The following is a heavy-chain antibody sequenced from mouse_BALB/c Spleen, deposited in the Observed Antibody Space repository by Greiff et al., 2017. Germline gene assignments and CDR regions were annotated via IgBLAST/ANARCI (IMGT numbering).Heavy chain of an antibody. J-gene: IGHJ4*01. CDR2: IYPGSGST. CDR1: GYTFTSYW. CDR3: TRIYYDYDGGYAMDY. D-gene: IGHD2-4*01. Sequence: LQQPGSELVRPGASVKLSCKASGYTFTSYWMHWVKQRPGQGLEWIGNIYPGSGSTNYDEKFKSKATLTVDTSSSTAYMQLSSLTSEDSAVYYCTRIYYDYDGGYAMDYWGQGTSVTVSS. V-gene: IGHV1S22*01.